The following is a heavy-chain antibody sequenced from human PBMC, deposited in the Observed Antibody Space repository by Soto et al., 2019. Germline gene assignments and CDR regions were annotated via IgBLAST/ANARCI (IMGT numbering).Heavy chain of an antibody. Sequence: ASVKVSCKASGYTFTDYYMHWVRQAPGQGLEWMGCINPDSGGTDYTQKFQGRVTMTRDTSLSTAYMEVSRLRSDDTATYYCTTQTHAVYYYNDYWGQGTLVTVSS. CDR3: TTQTHAVYYYNDY. D-gene: IGHD3-9*01. J-gene: IGHJ4*02. CDR2: INPDSGGT. CDR1: GYTFTDYY. V-gene: IGHV1-2*02.